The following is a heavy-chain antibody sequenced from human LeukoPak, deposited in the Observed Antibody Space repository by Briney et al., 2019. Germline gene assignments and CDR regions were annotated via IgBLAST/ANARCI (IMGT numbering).Heavy chain of an antibody. Sequence: PSGTLSLTCAVSGGSISSTKWWTWVRQPPGKGLEWIGETSQSGSMNYNPSLRSRATVSLDKSKNQFFLKLDSVTAADTAVYYCATRSSSGSPNWGQGTLVTVSS. J-gene: IGHJ4*02. CDR2: TSQSGSM. CDR1: GGSISSTKW. V-gene: IGHV4-4*02. D-gene: IGHD3-10*01. CDR3: ATRSSSGSPN.